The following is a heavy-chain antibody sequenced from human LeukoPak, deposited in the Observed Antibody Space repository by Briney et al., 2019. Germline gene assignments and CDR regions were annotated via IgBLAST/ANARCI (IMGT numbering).Heavy chain of an antibody. CDR3: AREETANNWFDP. V-gene: IGHV4-59*01. D-gene: IGHD5-24*01. Sequence: PSETLSLTCTVSGGSISSYYWSWIRQPPGKGLEWIGYIYYSGSTNYNPSLKSRVTISVGTSKNQFSLKLSSVTAADTAVYYCAREETANNWFDPWGQGTLVTVSS. CDR2: IYYSGST. J-gene: IGHJ5*02. CDR1: GGSISSYY.